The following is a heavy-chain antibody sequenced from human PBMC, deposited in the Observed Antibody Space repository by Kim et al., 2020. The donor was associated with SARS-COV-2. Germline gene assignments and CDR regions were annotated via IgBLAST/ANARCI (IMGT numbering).Heavy chain of an antibody. V-gene: IGHV4-31*03. J-gene: IGHJ4*02. D-gene: IGHD3-3*01. Sequence: SETLSLTCTVSGGSISSGGYYWSWIRQHPGKGLEWIGYMYYSGSTYYNPSLKSRVTISVDTSKNQFSLKLSSVTAADTAVYYCARVVGISTIFGVVIETYFAYWGQGTLLTVSS. CDR3: ARVVGISTIFGVVIETYFAY. CDR1: GGSISSGGYY. CDR2: MYYSGST.